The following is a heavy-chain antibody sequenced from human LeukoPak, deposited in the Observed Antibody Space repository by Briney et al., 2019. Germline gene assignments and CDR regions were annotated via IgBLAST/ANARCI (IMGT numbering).Heavy chain of an antibody. CDR3: ARSERCGSGSCYYYYYGMDV. CDR1: GFTFSSYV. J-gene: IGHJ6*04. D-gene: IGHD3-10*01. V-gene: IGHV3-30*04. CDR2: ISYDGSNK. Sequence: GGSLRLSCAASGFTFSSYVMHRVRQAPGKGLEWVAVISYDGSNKYYADSVKGRFTISRDNSKNTLYLQMNSLRAEDTAVYYCARSERCGSGSCYYYYYGMDVWGKGTTVTVSS.